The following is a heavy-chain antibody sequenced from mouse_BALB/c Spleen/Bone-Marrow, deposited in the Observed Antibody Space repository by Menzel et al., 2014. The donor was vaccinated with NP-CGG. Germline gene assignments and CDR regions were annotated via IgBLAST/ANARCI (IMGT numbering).Heavy chain of an antibody. CDR1: GFTFSSYA. Sequence: EVKLMESGGGLVKPGGSLKLSCAASGFTFSSYAMSWVRQTPEKRLEWVATISSGGSYTYYQDSVKGRFTISRDNAKNTLYLQMSSLRSEDTAMYYCARPPYYGSSEWYFDVWGAGTTVTVSS. CDR2: ISSGGSYT. V-gene: IGHV5-9-3*01. D-gene: IGHD1-1*01. CDR3: ARPPYYGSSEWYFDV. J-gene: IGHJ1*01.